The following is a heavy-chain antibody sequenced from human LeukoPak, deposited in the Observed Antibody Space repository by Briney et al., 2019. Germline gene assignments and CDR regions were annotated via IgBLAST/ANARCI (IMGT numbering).Heavy chain of an antibody. CDR3: ARLMRFGEFYGMDV. CDR2: INPSSGGT. Sequence: ASVKVSCKASGYTFTGNYMHWVRQAPGQGFEWMGWINPSSGGTNYAQKFQGRVTMTRDPYISTAYMELSSLTSDDTAVYYCARLMRFGEFYGMDVWGQGTTVTVSS. V-gene: IGHV1-2*02. CDR1: GYTFTGNY. J-gene: IGHJ6*02. D-gene: IGHD3-10*01.